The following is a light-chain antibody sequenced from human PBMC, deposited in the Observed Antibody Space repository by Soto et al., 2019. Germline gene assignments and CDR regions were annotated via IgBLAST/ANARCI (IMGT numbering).Light chain of an antibody. CDR2: AAS. CDR3: QHTYTFPCT. J-gene: IGKJ1*01. V-gene: IGKV1-39*01. Sequence: DIQMTQSPSSLSASIGDRLTITCRASQSISNYLNWYQQKPGKAPNLLVYAASSLQSGVSSRFSGSGSGTEFILTINSLQPEDFATYYCQHTYTFPCTFGQGTKVDIK. CDR1: QSISNY.